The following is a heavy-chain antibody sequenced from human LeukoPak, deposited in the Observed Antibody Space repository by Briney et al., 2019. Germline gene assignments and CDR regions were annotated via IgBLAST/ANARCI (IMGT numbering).Heavy chain of an antibody. V-gene: IGHV4-4*09. D-gene: IGHD3-10*01. J-gene: IGHJ6*02. CDR2: IYTSGST. CDR1: GDSISTSY. Sequence: SETLSLTRTVSGDSISTSYWSWIRQPPGKGLEWIGYIYTSGSTNYNPSLKSRVTISLDMSKNQFSLKLSSVTAADTAVYYCARGDYGSGTYRGVYYYYPMDVWGQGTTVTVSS. CDR3: ARGDYGSGTYRGVYYYYPMDV.